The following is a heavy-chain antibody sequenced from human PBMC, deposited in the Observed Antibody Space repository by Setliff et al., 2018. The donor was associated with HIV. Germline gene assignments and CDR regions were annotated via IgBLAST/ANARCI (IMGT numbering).Heavy chain of an antibody. D-gene: IGHD3-10*01. CDR2: IYTSGST. CDR3: ARENYGSGSLGVFDP. CDR1: GGSISSGSYY. Sequence: SETLSLTCTVSGGSISSGSYYWSWIRQPAGKGLEWIGHIYTSGSTNYNPSLKRRVTIAVHTSKNQFSMKLSSVTAADTAVYYCARENYGSGSLGVFDPWGQGNLVTVSS. V-gene: IGHV4-61*09. J-gene: IGHJ5*02.